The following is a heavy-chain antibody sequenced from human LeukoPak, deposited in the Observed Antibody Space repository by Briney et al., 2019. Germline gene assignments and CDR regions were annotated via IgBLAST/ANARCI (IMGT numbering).Heavy chain of an antibody. CDR3: ARGPDYYYYGMDV. Sequence: SETLSLTCAVYGGPFSDYYWSWIRQPPGKGLEWIGEINHSGSTNYNPSLKSRVTISVDTSKNQFSLKLSSVTAADTAVYYCARGPDYYYYGMDVWGQGTTVTVSS. J-gene: IGHJ6*02. V-gene: IGHV4-34*01. CDR2: INHSGST. CDR1: GGPFSDYY.